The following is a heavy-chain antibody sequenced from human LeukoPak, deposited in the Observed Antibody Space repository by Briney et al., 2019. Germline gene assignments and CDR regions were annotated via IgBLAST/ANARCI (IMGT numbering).Heavy chain of an antibody. CDR1: GYSFTNYW. CDR2: IYPGDSDT. D-gene: IGHD3-10*01. V-gene: IGHV5-51*01. J-gene: IGHJ1*01. Sequence: GESLKISCKGSGYSFTNYWIGWLRQMPGKGLEWMGIIYPGDSDTRYSPSFQGQVTISADKSISTAYLQWSSLKASDTAMYYCARLGGSGSWELYFQHWGQGTLVIVSS. CDR3: ARLGGSGSWELYFQH.